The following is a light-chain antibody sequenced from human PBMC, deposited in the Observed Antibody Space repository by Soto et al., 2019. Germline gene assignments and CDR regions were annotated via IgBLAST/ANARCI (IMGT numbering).Light chain of an antibody. V-gene: IGLV2-14*01. CDR3: NSYTSGSTWV. CDR2: DVS. Sequence: QSALTQPASVSGSPGQSITISCTGTSSDVGGYNYVCWFQQHPGKAPKLMIYDVSNRPSGVSNLFSGSKSGNTASLTISGLQAEDEADYYCNSYTSGSTWVFGGGTKLTVL. CDR1: SSDVGGYNY. J-gene: IGLJ3*02.